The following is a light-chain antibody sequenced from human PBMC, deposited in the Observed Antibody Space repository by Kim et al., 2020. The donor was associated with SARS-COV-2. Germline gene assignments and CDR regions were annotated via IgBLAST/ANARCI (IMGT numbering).Light chain of an antibody. V-gene: IGKV3-11*01. Sequence: EIVLTQSPATLSLSPGERATLSCRASQSVSSYLAWYQQKPGQAPRLLIYDASNRATGIPARFSGSGSGTDFTLTISSLEPEDLAVYYCQQRSNWRTFGGGTKLEI. CDR2: DAS. J-gene: IGKJ4*01. CDR1: QSVSSY. CDR3: QQRSNWRT.